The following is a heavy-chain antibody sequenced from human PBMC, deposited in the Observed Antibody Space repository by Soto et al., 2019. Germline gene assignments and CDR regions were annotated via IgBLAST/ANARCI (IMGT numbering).Heavy chain of an antibody. Sequence: QVQLVESGGGVVQPGRSLRLSCAASGFTFSSYAMHWVRQAPGKGLEWVAVISYDGSNKYYADSVKGRFTISRDNSKNTLYLQMNSLRAEDTAVYYCARDPRPSIAVAGTREQYYYYYGMDVWGQGTTVTVSS. D-gene: IGHD6-19*01. CDR1: GFTFSSYA. V-gene: IGHV3-30-3*01. CDR3: ARDPRPSIAVAGTREQYYYYYGMDV. J-gene: IGHJ6*02. CDR2: ISYDGSNK.